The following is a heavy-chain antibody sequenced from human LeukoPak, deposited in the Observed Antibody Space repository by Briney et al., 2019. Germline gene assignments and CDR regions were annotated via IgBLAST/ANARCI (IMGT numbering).Heavy chain of an antibody. CDR1: GGSISSGGYY. CDR2: IYYSGST. V-gene: IGHV4-31*03. Sequence: PSETLSLTCTVSGGSISSGGYYWSWIRQHPGKGLEWIGYIYYSGSTYYNPSLKSRVTISVDTSKNQFSLKLSSVTAADTAVYYCARDRDHYGMDVWGQGTTVTVSS. J-gene: IGHJ6*02. CDR3: ARDRDHYGMDV.